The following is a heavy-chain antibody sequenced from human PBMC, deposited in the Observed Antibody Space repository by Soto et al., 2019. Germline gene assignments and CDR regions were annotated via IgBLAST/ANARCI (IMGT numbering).Heavy chain of an antibody. CDR1: EFTVSSNY. J-gene: IGHJ4*02. D-gene: IGHD1-26*01. CDR3: ASARLVGASYFDV. V-gene: IGHV3-53*01. Sequence: PGGSLRLSCAASEFTVSSNYMSWVRQAPGKGLEWVSIIYSGGSTYYADSVKGRFTISRDNSKNTVYLQMNSLRAGDTAVYYCASARLVGASYFDVWGQGTLVTVSS. CDR2: IYSGGST.